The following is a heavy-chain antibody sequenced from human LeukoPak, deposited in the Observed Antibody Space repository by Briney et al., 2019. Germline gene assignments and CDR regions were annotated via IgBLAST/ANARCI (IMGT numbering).Heavy chain of an antibody. CDR2: IKEDGSEK. J-gene: IGHJ3*02. CDR3: AREGI. V-gene: IGHV3-7*01. CDR1: GFTVSSYW. Sequence: GGSLRLSCAASGFTVSSYWMRWVRQAPGKGLEWVASIKEDGSEKYYVVSVKGRFTISRDNAKNSLYLQMNSLRAEDTAMYYCAREGIWGQGRMVTVSS.